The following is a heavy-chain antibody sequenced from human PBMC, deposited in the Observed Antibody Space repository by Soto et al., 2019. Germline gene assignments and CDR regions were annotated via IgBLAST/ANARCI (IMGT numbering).Heavy chain of an antibody. J-gene: IGHJ6*02. CDR1: GFTFSDYY. Sequence: LRLSCAASGFTFSDYYMSWIRQAPGKGLEWVSYISSSGSTIYYADSVKGRFTISRDNAKNSLYLQMNSLRAEDTAVYYCARDSMIVVTTTRYYGMDVWGQGTTVTVSS. CDR2: ISSSGSTI. V-gene: IGHV3-11*01. CDR3: ARDSMIVVTTTRYYGMDV. D-gene: IGHD3-22*01.